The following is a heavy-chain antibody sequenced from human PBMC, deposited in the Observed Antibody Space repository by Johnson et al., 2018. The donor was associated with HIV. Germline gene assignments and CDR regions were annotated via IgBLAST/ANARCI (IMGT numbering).Heavy chain of an antibody. CDR1: GFTFSNYG. CDR2: IRYDRSNK. J-gene: IGHJ3*02. D-gene: IGHD3-10*01. Sequence: QVQLVESGGGVVQPGGSLRLSCAASGFTFSNYGMHWVRQAPGKGLEWVSFIRYDRSNKYYADSVRGRFTISRDNSKNTLYLQMNSLRPEDTAVYYCARGGKSYYGAFDIWGQGTMVTVSS. CDR3: ARGGKSYYGAFDI. V-gene: IGHV3-30*02.